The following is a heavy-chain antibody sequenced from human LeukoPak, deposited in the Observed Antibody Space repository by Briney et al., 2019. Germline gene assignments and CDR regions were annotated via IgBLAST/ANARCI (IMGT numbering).Heavy chain of an antibody. CDR2: ISAYNGNT. V-gene: IGHV1-18*01. J-gene: IGHJ4*02. CDR1: GYTFTSYG. Sequence: GASVKVSCKASGYTFTSYGISWVRQAPGQGLEWMGWISAYNGNTNSAQKLQGRVTMTTDTSTSTAYMELRSLRSDDTAVYYCARDHYDFWSGYYTLIDYWGQGTLVTVSS. CDR3: ARDHYDFWSGYYTLIDY. D-gene: IGHD3-3*01.